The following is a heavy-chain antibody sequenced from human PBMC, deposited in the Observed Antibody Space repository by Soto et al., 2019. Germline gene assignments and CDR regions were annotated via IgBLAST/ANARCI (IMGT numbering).Heavy chain of an antibody. CDR2: INPSGGST. D-gene: IGHD6-13*01. CDR1: GYTFTSYY. CDR3: ARDIAAAGELYYYYGMDV. Sequence: ASVKVSCKASGYTFTSYYMHWVRQAPGQGLEWMGIINPSGGSTSYAQKFQGRVTMTRDTSTSTVYMELSSLRSEDTAVYYCARDIAAAGELYYYYGMDVWGQRTTLTVSS. V-gene: IGHV1-46*01. J-gene: IGHJ6*02.